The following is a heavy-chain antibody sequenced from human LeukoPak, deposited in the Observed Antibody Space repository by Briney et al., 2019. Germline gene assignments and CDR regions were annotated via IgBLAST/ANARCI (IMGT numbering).Heavy chain of an antibody. J-gene: IGHJ5*02. D-gene: IGHD3-3*01. CDR1: GCTFTNYG. V-gene: IGHV1-18*01. CDR3: ARITYDFWSGYYMPDDP. CDR2: ISIYNGNT. Sequence: ASVKVSCKASGCTFTNYGISWVRQAPGQGLEWMGWISIYNGNTDYAQKLRGRVTMTTDTSTSTAYMELRSLRSDDTAVYYCARITYDFWSGYYMPDDPWGQGTLVTVSS.